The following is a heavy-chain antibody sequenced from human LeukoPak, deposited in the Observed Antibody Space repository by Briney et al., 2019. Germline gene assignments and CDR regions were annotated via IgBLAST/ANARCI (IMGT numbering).Heavy chain of an antibody. CDR2: ISADNGDT. D-gene: IGHD4-23*01. V-gene: IGHV1-18*01. CDR3: ARDPPRRESNSFYFYAYYMDV. J-gene: IGHJ6*03. Sequence: ASVMVSCKASGYSFTSYGISWVRQAPGQGLEWVGWISADNGDTTNAQKVQGRVTMTTDTSTSTASMELRSLRFDDTAVYYCARDPPRRESNSFYFYAYYMDVWGKGTTVIVSS. CDR1: GYSFTSYG.